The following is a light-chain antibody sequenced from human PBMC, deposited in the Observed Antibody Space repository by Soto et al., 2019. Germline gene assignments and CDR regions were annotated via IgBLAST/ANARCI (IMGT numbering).Light chain of an antibody. CDR1: SSNIGSNT. CDR2: SNN. V-gene: IGLV1-44*01. J-gene: IGLJ2*01. Sequence: QSVLTQPPSASGTPGQRVTISCSGSSSNIGSNTVNWYQQLPGTAPKLLIYSNNQRPSGVPDRFSGSKSGTSASLAISGLQSEDGADYYCAAGDDSLNGPFVVFGGGTKPPVL. CDR3: AAGDDSLNGPFVV.